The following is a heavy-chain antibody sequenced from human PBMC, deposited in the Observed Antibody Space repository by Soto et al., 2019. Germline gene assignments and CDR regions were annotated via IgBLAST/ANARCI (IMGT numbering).Heavy chain of an antibody. CDR1: GFTFSSSY. CDR2: ISPGGDST. J-gene: IGHJ4*02. CDR3: ARGHYYGSGLYYFDY. Sequence: GGSLRLSCAASGFTFSSSYMHWVRQAPGKGLQYVSAISPGGDSTFYTDSVKGRFTISRDNSKNILYPQMGSLRAEDMAVYYCARGHYYGSGLYYFDYWGQGTLVTVSS. V-gene: IGHV3-64*02. D-gene: IGHD3-10*01.